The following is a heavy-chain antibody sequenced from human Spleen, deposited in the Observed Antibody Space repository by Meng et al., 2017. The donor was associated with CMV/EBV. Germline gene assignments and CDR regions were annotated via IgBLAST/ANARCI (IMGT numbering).Heavy chain of an antibody. CDR2: ISSSSSYI. J-gene: IGHJ5*02. D-gene: IGHD2-2*01. CDR3: ARLVGYCSSTSCLFP. CDR1: GFTFSSYS. V-gene: IGHV3-21*01. Sequence: SGFTFSSYSMNWVRQAPGKGLEWVSSISSSSSYIYCADSVKGRFTISRDNAKNSLYLQMNSLRAEDTAVYYCARLVGYCSSTSCLFPWGQGTLVTVSS.